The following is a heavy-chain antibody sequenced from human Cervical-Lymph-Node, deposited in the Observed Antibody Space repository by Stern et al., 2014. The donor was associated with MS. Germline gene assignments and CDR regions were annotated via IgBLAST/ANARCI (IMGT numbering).Heavy chain of an antibody. J-gene: IGHJ6*02. V-gene: IGHV4-31*03. D-gene: IGHD6-13*01. CDR1: GGSISSGGYY. CDR3: AREGGSSWLDYYGMDV. Sequence: VQLVESGPGLVKPSQTLSLTCTVSGGSISSGGYYWSWIRQHPGTGLEWLGYIYYSGSTYYNPSLKSRVTISVDTSKNQFSLKLSSVTAADTAVYYCAREGGSSWLDYYGMDVWGQGTTVTVSS. CDR2: IYYSGST.